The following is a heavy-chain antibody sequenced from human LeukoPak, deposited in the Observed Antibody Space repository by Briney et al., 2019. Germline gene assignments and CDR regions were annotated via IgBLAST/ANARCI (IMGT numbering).Heavy chain of an antibody. CDR2: IYSGGST. CDR1: GXIASSNY. CDR3: AREVGGSAFDI. Sequence: GGSLRLTCVVSGXIASSNYMTWVRQAPGKGLEWVSIIYSGGSTYYADSVKGRFTISRHNSKNTLYLQMNSLRAEDTAVYYCAREVGGSAFDIWGQGTMVTVSS. V-gene: IGHV3-53*04. J-gene: IGHJ3*02. D-gene: IGHD3-16*01.